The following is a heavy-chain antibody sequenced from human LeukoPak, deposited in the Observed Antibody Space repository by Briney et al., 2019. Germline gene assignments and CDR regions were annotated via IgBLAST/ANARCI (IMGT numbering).Heavy chain of an antibody. CDR2: IYYSGST. Sequence: SETLSLTCTVSGGSISSGGYYWSWIRQHPGKGLEWIGYIYYSGSTYYNPSLKSRVTISVDTSKNQFSLKLSSVTAADTAVYYCARDSQKFGELWGFDPWGQGALVTVSS. J-gene: IGHJ5*02. CDR1: GGSISSGGYY. CDR3: ARDSQKFGELWGFDP. D-gene: IGHD3-10*01. V-gene: IGHV4-31*03.